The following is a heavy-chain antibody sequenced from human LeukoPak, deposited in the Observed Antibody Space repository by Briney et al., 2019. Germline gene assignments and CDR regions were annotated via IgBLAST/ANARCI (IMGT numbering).Heavy chain of an antibody. CDR1: GFTIRIYE. J-gene: IGHJ5*02. CDR3: ARDSRLIGDWFDP. Sequence: GGSLRLSCTASGFTIRIYEMSWVRQAPGKGPEWLSYISHSGTTMTYADSVKGRFTVSRDNAKNSLYLQMNSLRVEDTAVYYCARDSRLIGDWFDPWGQGTLVTASS. D-gene: IGHD2-8*01. CDR2: ISHSGTTM. V-gene: IGHV3-48*03.